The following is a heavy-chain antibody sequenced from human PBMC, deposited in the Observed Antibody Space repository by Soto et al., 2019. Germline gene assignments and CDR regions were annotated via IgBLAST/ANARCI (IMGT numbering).Heavy chain of an antibody. CDR1: GGTFGNSA. V-gene: IGHV1-69*12. D-gene: IGHD3-3*02. Sequence: QVQLVQSGAEVKKPGSSVTVSCKASGGTFGNSAISWVRQAPGQGLEWMGGIIPICPTPDYAQKFQGRVTTPADESTGTAYMELTSLRAEDTAVYYCARDKDRQQLGGNYYYGIDVWCQGTTVTVSS. CDR3: ARDKDRQQLGGNYYYGIDV. J-gene: IGHJ6*02. CDR2: IIPICPTP.